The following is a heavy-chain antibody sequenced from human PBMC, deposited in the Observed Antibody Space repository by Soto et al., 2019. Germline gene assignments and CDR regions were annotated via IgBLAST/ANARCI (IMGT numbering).Heavy chain of an antibody. CDR3: ARVRLQWVGEHLYSHYGLDC. D-gene: IGHD3-10*01. V-gene: IGHV4-4*02. CDR1: GASISSTDW. J-gene: IGHJ6*04. CDR2: IYHSGTT. Sequence: SATLSLTCAFSGASISSTDWWSWVRQPPGQGLEWLGEIYHSGTTIYNPSVKGRVTISLDRSQNQFSLTLTSVTAADTAMYYFARVRLQWVGEHLYSHYGLDCPGTGTMVTVSS.